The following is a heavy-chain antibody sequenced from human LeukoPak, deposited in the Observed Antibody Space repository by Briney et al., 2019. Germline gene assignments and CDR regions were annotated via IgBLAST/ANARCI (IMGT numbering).Heavy chain of an antibody. V-gene: IGHV1-2*02. Sequence: ASVKVFCKASGYTFTGCYMHWVRRAPGQGLEWMGWINPNSGGTNYAQKFQGRVTMTRDTSISTAYMELSRLRSDDTAVYYCAAARPAAPFDYLGQGTLVTVSS. CDR1: GYTFTGCY. D-gene: IGHD2-2*01. CDR3: AAARPAAPFDY. J-gene: IGHJ4*02. CDR2: INPNSGGT.